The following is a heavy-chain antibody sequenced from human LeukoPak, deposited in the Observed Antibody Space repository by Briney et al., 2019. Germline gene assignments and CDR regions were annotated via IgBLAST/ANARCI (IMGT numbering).Heavy chain of an antibody. D-gene: IGHD4-17*01. Sequence: PGRSLRVSCAASGFSFSSYGMYWVREAPGGGLWWVALISDDGSKKYHVDSVKGRVTISRDNSKNTLYLQMNSLRAEDTAVYYCAKGARGDYGDYSSWFDPWGQGTLVTVSS. CDR1: GFSFSSYG. J-gene: IGHJ5*02. V-gene: IGHV3-30*18. CDR2: ISDDGSKK. CDR3: AKGARGDYGDYSSWFDP.